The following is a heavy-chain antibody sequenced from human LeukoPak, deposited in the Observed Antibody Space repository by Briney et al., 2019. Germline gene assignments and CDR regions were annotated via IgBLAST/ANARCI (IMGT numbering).Heavy chain of an antibody. CDR1: GFTVSSNY. D-gene: IGHD3-10*01. J-gene: IGHJ4*02. CDR2: IKQDGSEK. CDR3: ARRYGSGSYPYYFDY. V-gene: IGHV3-7*01. Sequence: GGSLRLSCAASGFTVSSNYMSWVRQAPGKGLEWVANIKQDGSEKYYVDSVKGRFTISRDNAKNSLYLQMNSLRAEDTAVYYCARRYGSGSYPYYFDYWGQGTLVTVSS.